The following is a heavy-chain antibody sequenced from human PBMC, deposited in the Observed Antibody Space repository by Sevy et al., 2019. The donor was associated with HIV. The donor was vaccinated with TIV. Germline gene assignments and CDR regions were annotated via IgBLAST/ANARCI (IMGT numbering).Heavy chain of an antibody. CDR2: IHYSGST. J-gene: IGHJ4*02. Sequence: SETLSLTWTVSGGSISSGSYYWSWIRQSPGKRLEWIGYIHYSGSTNYNPSLKSRVTISVDTSKNQFSLKLSSVTAADTAVYYCARDSGSYPYYFDYWGQRTLVTVSS. V-gene: IGHV4-61*01. CDR3: ARDSGSYPYYFDY. D-gene: IGHD1-26*01. CDR1: GGSISSGSYY.